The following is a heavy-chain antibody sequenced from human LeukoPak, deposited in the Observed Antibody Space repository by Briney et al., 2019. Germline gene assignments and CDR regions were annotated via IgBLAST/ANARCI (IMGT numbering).Heavy chain of an antibody. Sequence: SETLSLTCTVSGYSISSGYYWGWIRQPPGKGLEWIGSIYHSGSTYYNPSLKSRVTISVDTSKNQFSLNLTSVTAADTAVYYCARFTPQGYGWGGYNRFDPWGQGTLVTVSS. CDR1: GYSISSGYY. CDR3: ARFTPQGYGWGGYNRFDP. V-gene: IGHV4-38-2*02. CDR2: IYHSGST. D-gene: IGHD3-16*01. J-gene: IGHJ5*02.